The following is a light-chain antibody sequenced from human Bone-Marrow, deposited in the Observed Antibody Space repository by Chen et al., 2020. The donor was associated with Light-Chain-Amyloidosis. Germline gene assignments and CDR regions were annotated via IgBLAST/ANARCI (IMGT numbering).Light chain of an antibody. CDR1: SGHRTYP. Sequence: LVLTQSLSASASLGASVKLTCILSSGHRTYPIAWHQRQPGKGPRYLMLVNQDGTHTKGDGIPDRFSGSSSGAERYLTISSLRSEDEADYYCQTWGSGFHVLFGGGTRLSVL. J-gene: IGLJ2*01. V-gene: IGLV4-69*01. CDR2: VNQDGTH. CDR3: QTWGSGFHVL.